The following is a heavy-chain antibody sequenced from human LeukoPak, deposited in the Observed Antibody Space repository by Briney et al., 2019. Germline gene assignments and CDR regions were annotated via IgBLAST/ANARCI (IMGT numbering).Heavy chain of an antibody. V-gene: IGHV3-23*01. Sequence: GGSLRLSCAASGFTFSSYAMSWVRQAPGKGLEWVSAISGSGGSTYYADSVKGRFTISRDNSKNSLYLQMNSLRAEDTAVYYCARVRDTPENFDYWGQGTLVTVSS. J-gene: IGHJ4*02. CDR1: GFTFSSYA. D-gene: IGHD2-2*02. CDR3: ARVRDTPENFDY. CDR2: ISGSGGST.